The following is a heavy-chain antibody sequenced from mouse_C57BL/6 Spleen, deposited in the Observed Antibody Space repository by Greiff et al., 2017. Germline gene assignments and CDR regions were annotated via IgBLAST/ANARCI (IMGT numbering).Heavy chain of an antibody. CDR1: GFSLTSYA. J-gene: IGHJ1*03. V-gene: IGHV2-9-1*01. CDR2: IWPGGGT. Sequence: QVQLQQSGPGLVAPSQSLSITCTVSGFSLTSYAISWVRQPPGKGLEWLGVIWPGGGTNYNSALKSRLSISKDNSKCQIFLKMNSLQTDDAAGYYCARNHLFDVWGTGTTVTVSS. CDR3: ARNHLFDV.